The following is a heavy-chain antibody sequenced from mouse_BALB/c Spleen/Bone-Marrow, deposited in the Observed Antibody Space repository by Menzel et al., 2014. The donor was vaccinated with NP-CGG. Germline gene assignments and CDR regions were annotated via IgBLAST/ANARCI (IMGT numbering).Heavy chain of an antibody. D-gene: IGHD2-3*01. CDR2: IYPSDNYT. CDR1: GYTFTSYW. CDR3: TRTYEYFDY. J-gene: IGHJ2*01. V-gene: IGHV1-69*02. Sequence: QVQLQQSGAELVRPGASVKLSCKTSGYTFTSYWINWVKQRPGQGLEWIGNIYPSDNYTNYNQKFKDKATLTVDISSTTAYMQLISPTSDDSAVYYCTRTYEYFDYWGQGTTLTVSS.